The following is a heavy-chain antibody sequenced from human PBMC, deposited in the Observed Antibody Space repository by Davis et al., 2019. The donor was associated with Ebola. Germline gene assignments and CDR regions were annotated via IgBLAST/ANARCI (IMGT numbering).Heavy chain of an antibody. J-gene: IGHJ6*04. CDR3: AKDSYYYGMDV. CDR1: GFTFSSYW. Sequence: GESLKISCAASGFTFSSYWMHWVRQAPGKGLVWVSRINSDGSSTSYADSVKGRFTISRDNAKNTLYVQMNSLRAEDTALYYCAKDSYYYGMDVWGKGTTVTVSS. V-gene: IGHV3-74*01. CDR2: INSDGSST.